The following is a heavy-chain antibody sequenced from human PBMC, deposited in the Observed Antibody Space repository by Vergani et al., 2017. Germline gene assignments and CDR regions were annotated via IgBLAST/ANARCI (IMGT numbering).Heavy chain of an antibody. D-gene: IGHD3-22*01. CDR3: ARETPCLDSAGGGYYYYYGMDV. V-gene: IGHV1-18*01. J-gene: IGHJ6*02. CDR1: GYTFTSYG. CDR2: ISAYNGNT. Sequence: QVQLVQSGAEVKKPGASVKVSCKASGYTFTSYGISWVRQAPGQGLEWMGWISAYNGNTNYAQKLQGRVTMTTDTSTSTAYMELRSLRSDDTAVYYCARETPCLDSAGGGYYYYYGMDVWGQGTTVTVSS.